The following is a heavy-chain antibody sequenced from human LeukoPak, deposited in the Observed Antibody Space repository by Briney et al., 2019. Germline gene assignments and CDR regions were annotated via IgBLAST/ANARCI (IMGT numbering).Heavy chain of an antibody. CDR3: ARYYDILTGSVYFDY. CDR1: GFTFSSYA. J-gene: IGHJ4*02. Sequence: GGSLRLSCAASGFTFSSYAMSWVRQAPGKGLEWVSAISGSGGSTYYADSVKGRFTISRDNSKNTLYLQMNSLRAEDTAVYYCARYYDILTGSVYFDYWGQGTLVTVSS. V-gene: IGHV3-23*01. CDR2: ISGSGGST. D-gene: IGHD3-9*01.